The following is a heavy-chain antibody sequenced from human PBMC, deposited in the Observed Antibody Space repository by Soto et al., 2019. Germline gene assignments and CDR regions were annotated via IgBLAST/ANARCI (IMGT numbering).Heavy chain of an antibody. Sequence: SETLSLTCAVYGGSFSGYYWSWIRQPPGKGLGWIGEINHSGSTNYNPSLKSRVTISVDTSKNQFSLKLSSVTAADTAVYYCARGPYCSGGSCYSKPYYYYYGMDVWGQGTTVTVSS. CDR1: GGSFSGYY. J-gene: IGHJ6*02. D-gene: IGHD2-15*01. V-gene: IGHV4-34*01. CDR2: INHSGST. CDR3: ARGPYCSGGSCYSKPYYYYYGMDV.